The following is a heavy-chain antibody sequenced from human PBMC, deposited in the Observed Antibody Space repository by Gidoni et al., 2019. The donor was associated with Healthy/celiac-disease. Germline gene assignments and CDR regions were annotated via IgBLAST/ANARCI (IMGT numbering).Heavy chain of an antibody. CDR2: ISGSGGST. CDR3: AKADVAALTYYYYGMDV. Sequence: EVQLLESGGGLVQPGGSLRLSCAASGCTFSSYAMSWVRQAPGKGLEWVSAISGSGGSTYYADSVKGRFTISRDNSKNTLYLQMNSLRAEDTAVYYCAKADVAALTYYYYGMDVWGQGTTVTVSS. J-gene: IGHJ6*02. CDR1: GCTFSSYA. V-gene: IGHV3-23*01. D-gene: IGHD6-13*01.